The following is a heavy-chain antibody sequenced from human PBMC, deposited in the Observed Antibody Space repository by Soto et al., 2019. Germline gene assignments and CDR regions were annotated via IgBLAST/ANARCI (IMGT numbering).Heavy chain of an antibody. CDR3: ARDASGCTNGVCYKYYGMDV. D-gene: IGHD2-8*01. Sequence: SXTLSLTCSFYGGSFSCYYWSWIRHPPVKGLEWIGEINHSGSTNYNPSLKSRVTISVDTSKNQFSLKLSSVTAADTAVYYCARDASGCTNGVCYKYYGMDVWGQGTTVTVSS. V-gene: IGHV4-34*01. CDR2: INHSGST. J-gene: IGHJ6*02. CDR1: GGSFSCYY.